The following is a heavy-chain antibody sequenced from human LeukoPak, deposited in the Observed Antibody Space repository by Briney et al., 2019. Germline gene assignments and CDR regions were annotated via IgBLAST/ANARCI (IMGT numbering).Heavy chain of an antibody. Sequence: ASVKVSCKASGYTFTSYDINWVRQATGQGLEGMGWMNPNSGNTGYAQKFQGRVTMTGNTSMSTAYMELSSLRSEDTAVYYCARAVQQLPYYYYYYYMDVWGKGTTVTVSS. V-gene: IGHV1-8*01. J-gene: IGHJ6*03. CDR3: ARAVQQLPYYYYYYYMDV. D-gene: IGHD6-13*01. CDR1: GYTFTSYD. CDR2: MNPNSGNT.